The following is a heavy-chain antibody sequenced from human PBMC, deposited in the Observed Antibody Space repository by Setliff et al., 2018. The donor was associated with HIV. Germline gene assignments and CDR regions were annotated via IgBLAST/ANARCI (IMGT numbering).Heavy chain of an antibody. V-gene: IGHV4-31*03. J-gene: IGHJ6*03. Sequence: TSETLSLTCTVSGGSISSGGYYWSWIRQHPEKGLEWIGYIYYSGSAYYNPSLKSRVTIALDTSKNQFSLKLTSMTAADTAVYYCAREWRGRYYYYMDVWGKGTTVTSP. CDR2: IYYSGSA. CDR1: GGSISSGGYY. D-gene: IGHD3-10*01. CDR3: AREWRGRYYYYMDV.